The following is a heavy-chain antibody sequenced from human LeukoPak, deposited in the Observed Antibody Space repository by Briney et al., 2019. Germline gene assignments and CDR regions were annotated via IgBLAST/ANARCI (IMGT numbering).Heavy chain of an antibody. CDR1: GYTFTSYD. V-gene: IGHV1-8*01. J-gene: IGHJ4*02. CDR3: AKDDSYGGNSIFDY. Sequence: GASVKVSCKASGYTFTSYDINWVRQATGQGLEWMGWMNPNSGNTGYAQKFQGRVTMTRNTSISTAYMELSSLRSEDTAVYYCAKDDSYGGNSIFDYWGQGTLVTVSS. CDR2: MNPNSGNT. D-gene: IGHD4-23*01.